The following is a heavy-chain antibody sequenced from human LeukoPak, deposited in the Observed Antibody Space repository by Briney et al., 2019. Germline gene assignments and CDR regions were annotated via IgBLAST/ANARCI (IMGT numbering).Heavy chain of an antibody. Sequence: GASVKVSCKASGFSLTNNYMHWVRQAPGQGLEWMGYMRPTDAYTGFAPKFQGRVTVTRDTSTNTVYMDLSSLRSDDTAVYYCAKEGAVALKHFDIWGQGTLVTVS. D-gene: IGHD6-19*01. J-gene: IGHJ4*02. CDR3: AKEGAVALKHFDI. CDR1: GFSLTNNY. CDR2: MRPTDAYT. V-gene: IGHV1-46*01.